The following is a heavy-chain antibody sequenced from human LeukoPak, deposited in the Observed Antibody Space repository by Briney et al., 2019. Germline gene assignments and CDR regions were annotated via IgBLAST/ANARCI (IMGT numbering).Heavy chain of an antibody. CDR2: IGTAGDT. Sequence: GGSLRLSCAASGFTFSSYDMHCVRQATGKGLEWVSAIGTAGDTYYPGSVKGRFTISRENAKNSLYLQMNSLRAGDTAVYYCARARENDYDFDYWGQGTLVTVSS. CDR1: GFTFSSYD. J-gene: IGHJ4*02. D-gene: IGHD4-17*01. CDR3: ARARENDYDFDY. V-gene: IGHV3-13*01.